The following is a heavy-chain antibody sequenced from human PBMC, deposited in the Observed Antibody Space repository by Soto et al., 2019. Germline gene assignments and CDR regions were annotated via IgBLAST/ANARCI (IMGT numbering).Heavy chain of an antibody. J-gene: IGHJ6*02. Sequence: SLRLSCAASGFTFSSYGMHWVRQAPGKVLEWVAVISYDGSNKYYADSVKGRFTISRDNSKNTLYLQMNSLRAEDTAVYYCAKDVVVVPAATWDGMDVWGQGTTVTVSS. CDR2: ISYDGSNK. CDR1: GFTFSSYG. D-gene: IGHD2-2*01. CDR3: AKDVVVVPAATWDGMDV. V-gene: IGHV3-30*18.